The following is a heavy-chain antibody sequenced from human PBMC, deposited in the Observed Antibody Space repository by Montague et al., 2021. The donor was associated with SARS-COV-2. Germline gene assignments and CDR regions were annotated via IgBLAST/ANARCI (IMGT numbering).Heavy chain of an antibody. D-gene: IGHD3-9*01. CDR1: GFSLSTSGMC. V-gene: IGHV2-70*11. J-gene: IGHJ6*02. Sequence: PALAKPSQTLTLTCTFSGFSLSTSGMCVSWIRQPPGKALEWLARIDWDDDKYYGTSLKTRLTISKDTSKNQVVLTMTNMDPVDTATYYCARRTYDILTGYDYGMDVWGQGTTVTVSS. CDR3: ARRTYDILTGYDYGMDV. CDR2: IDWDDDK.